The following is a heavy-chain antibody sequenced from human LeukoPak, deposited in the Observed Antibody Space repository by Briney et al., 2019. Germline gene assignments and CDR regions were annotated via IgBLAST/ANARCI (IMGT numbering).Heavy chain of an antibody. J-gene: IGHJ4*02. Sequence: GGSLRLSCAASGFTFSSYGMHWVRQAPGKGLEWVAVIWYDGSNKYYADSVKGRFTISRDNSKNTLYLQMNSLRAEDTAVYYCARGWYYYGSGDPPDYWGQGTLVTVSS. CDR2: IWYDGSNK. D-gene: IGHD3-10*01. CDR1: GFTFSSYG. V-gene: IGHV3-33*01. CDR3: ARGWYYYGSGDPPDY.